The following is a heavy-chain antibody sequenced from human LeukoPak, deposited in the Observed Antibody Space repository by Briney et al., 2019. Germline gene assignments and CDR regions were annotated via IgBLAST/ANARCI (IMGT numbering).Heavy chain of an antibody. CDR2: IIPIFGTA. J-gene: IGHJ3*02. CDR3: AREQRGGNAFDI. Sequence: ASVKVSCKASGGTFTSYTIRWVRQAPGQGLEWMGGIIPIFGTAKYAQKFQGRVTITADESTSTAYMELSSLRSEDTAVYYCAREQRGGNAFDIWGQGTMVTVSS. CDR1: GGTFTSYT. V-gene: IGHV1-69*13. D-gene: IGHD6-25*01.